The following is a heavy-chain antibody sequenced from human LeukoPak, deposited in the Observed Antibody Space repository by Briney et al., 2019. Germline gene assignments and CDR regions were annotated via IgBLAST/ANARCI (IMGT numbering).Heavy chain of an antibody. Sequence: GGSLRLSCAASGFTFDDYAMHWVRQAPGKGLEWVSGISWNSGSIGYADSVKGRFTISRDNSKNTLYLQMNSLRAEDTAVYYCAKDVLAVAEQVDYWGQGTLVTVSS. V-gene: IGHV3-9*01. J-gene: IGHJ4*02. CDR1: GFTFDDYA. CDR3: AKDVLAVAEQVDY. CDR2: ISWNSGSI. D-gene: IGHD6-19*01.